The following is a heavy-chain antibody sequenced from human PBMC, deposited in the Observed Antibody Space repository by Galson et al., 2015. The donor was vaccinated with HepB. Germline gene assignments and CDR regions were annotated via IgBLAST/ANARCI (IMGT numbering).Heavy chain of an antibody. D-gene: IGHD3-10*01. CDR1: GGSISSYY. Sequence: ETLSLTCTVSGGSISSYYWSWIRQPPGKGLEWIGYIYYSGSTNYNPSLKSRVTISVDTSKNQFSLKLSSVTAADTAVYYCARDGGILWFGESGVGFDPWGQGTLVTVSS. CDR3: ARDGGILWFGESGVGFDP. V-gene: IGHV4-59*01. CDR2: IYYSGST. J-gene: IGHJ5*02.